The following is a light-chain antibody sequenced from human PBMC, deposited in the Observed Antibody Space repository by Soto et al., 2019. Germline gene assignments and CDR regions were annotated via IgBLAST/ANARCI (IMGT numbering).Light chain of an antibody. CDR2: EGS. V-gene: IGLV2-23*01. CDR3: FSCAGGSTYV. Sequence: QSVLTQPASVSGSPGQSITISCTGTSSDVGSYNLVSWYQQHPGKAPKLMIYEGSKRPSGVSNRFFGSQSGTTASLTISGLQAEDGAVYYCFSCAGGSTYVFGTGTKVTVL. CDR1: SSDVGSYNL. J-gene: IGLJ1*01.